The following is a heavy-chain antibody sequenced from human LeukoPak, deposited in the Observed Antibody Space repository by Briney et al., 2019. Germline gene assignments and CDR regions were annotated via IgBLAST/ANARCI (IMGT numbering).Heavy chain of an antibody. CDR3: ARGTYSGNDGHDAFDI. V-gene: IGHV4-38-2*01. Sequence: SETLSLTCAVSGYSVSSGYYWGWIRQPPGKGLEWIGSVFHSGSTYNNPSLKTRLTISVDTSKNQFSLKLSSVTAADTAVYYCARGTYSGNDGHDAFDIWGQGTMVTVSS. CDR2: VFHSGST. D-gene: IGHD5-12*01. J-gene: IGHJ3*02. CDR1: GYSVSSGYY.